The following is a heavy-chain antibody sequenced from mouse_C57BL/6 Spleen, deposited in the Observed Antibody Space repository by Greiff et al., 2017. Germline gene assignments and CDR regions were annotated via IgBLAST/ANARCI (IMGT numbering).Heavy chain of an antibody. CDR2: IYPGDGAT. CDR1: GYAFSSSW. CDR3: ARGGREAMDY. V-gene: IGHV1-82*01. J-gene: IGHJ4*01. Sequence: VQLQQSGPELVKPGASVKISCKASGYAFSSSWMNWVKQRPGKGLEWIGRIYPGDGATNYNGKFKGKATLTADKSSSTAYMQLSSLTSEDSAVYCCARGGREAMDYWGQGTSVTVSS.